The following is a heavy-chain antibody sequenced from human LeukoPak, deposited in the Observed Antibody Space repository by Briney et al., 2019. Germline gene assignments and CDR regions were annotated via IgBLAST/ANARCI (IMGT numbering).Heavy chain of an antibody. Sequence: PSETLSLTCTVSGGSISTYYWSWIRRPPGKGLEWIGYIYYTGSTNYNPSLKSRVTISVDTSKNQFSLKLSSVTAADTAVYYCAKLGVVGATSSFDYWGQGTLVTVSS. CDR2: IYYTGST. D-gene: IGHD1-26*01. CDR1: GGSISTYY. J-gene: IGHJ4*02. V-gene: IGHV4-59*01. CDR3: AKLGVVGATSSFDY.